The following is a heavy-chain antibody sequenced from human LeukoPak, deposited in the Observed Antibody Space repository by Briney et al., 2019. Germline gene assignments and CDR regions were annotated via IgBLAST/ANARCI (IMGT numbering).Heavy chain of an antibody. CDR3: ARASGSSWNDY. Sequence: GASVKVSCKASGYTFTSYYMHWVRQAPGRGLEWMGIINPSGGSTSCAQKFQGRVTMTRDMSTSTVYMELSSLRSEDTAVYYCARASGSSWNDYWGQGTLVTVSS. J-gene: IGHJ4*02. V-gene: IGHV1-46*01. CDR2: INPSGGST. D-gene: IGHD6-13*01. CDR1: GYTFTSYY.